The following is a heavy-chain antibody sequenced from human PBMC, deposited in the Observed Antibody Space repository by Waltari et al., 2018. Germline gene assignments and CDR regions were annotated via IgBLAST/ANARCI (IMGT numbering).Heavy chain of an antibody. V-gene: IGHV4-59*01. CDR3: ARGYFGGPHAPWYMDV. J-gene: IGHJ6*03. CDR1: GGSISLNY. Sequence: QVQLQESGPGLVKPSETLSLTCTVSGGSISLNYWSWIRQPPGKELEWSGFIYYSGSTNYNPSLKSRVTISVDTSKNQFSLRLSSVTAADTAVYYCARGYFGGPHAPWYMDVWGKGTTVTVSS. CDR2: IYYSGST. D-gene: IGHD3-16*01.